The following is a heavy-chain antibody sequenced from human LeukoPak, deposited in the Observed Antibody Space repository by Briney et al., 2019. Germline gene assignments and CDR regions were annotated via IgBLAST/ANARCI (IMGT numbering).Heavy chain of an antibody. D-gene: IGHD3-10*01. J-gene: IGHJ4*02. V-gene: IGHV3-7*01. CDR3: TKWSTSGSYYTE. CDR2: IRQDGGEN. CDR1: GFTFSSYW. Sequence: GGSLRLSCAASGFTFSSYWMGWVRQAPGKGLEWVANIRQDGGENHYVDSVKGRFTISRVNARNSLYLQMNSLRAEDTAVYYCTKWSTSGSYYTEWGQGTLVTVSS.